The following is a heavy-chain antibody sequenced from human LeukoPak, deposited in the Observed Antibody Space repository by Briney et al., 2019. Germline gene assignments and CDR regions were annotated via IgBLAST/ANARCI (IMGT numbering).Heavy chain of an antibody. J-gene: IGHJ4*02. CDR1: GGSISSYY. CDR3: ASSADYDSSGYSYFDH. D-gene: IGHD3-22*01. V-gene: IGHV4-59*08. Sequence: SETLSLTCTVSGGSISSYYWSWIRQPPGKGLEWIGYIYYSGSTNYNPSLKSRVTISVDTSKNQFSLKLSSVTAADTAVYYCASSADYDSSGYSYFDHWGQGTLVTVSP. CDR2: IYYSGST.